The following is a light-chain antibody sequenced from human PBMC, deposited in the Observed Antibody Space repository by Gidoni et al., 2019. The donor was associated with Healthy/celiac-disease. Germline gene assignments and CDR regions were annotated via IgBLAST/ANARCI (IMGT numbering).Light chain of an antibody. Sequence: QSVLTQPPSVSGAPGQRVTISCTGSSSNIGAGYDVHWYQQLPGPAPKLLLYGNSNRPSGVPDRFSGSKSGTSASLAITGLQAEDEADYYCQSYDSSLSGSGVFGTGTKVTVL. CDR3: QSYDSSLSGSGV. J-gene: IGLJ1*01. CDR1: SSNIGAGYD. CDR2: GNS. V-gene: IGLV1-40*01.